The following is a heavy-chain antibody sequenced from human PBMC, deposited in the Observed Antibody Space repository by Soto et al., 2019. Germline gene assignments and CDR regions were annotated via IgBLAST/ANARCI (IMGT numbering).Heavy chain of an antibody. CDR2: IYHSGST. D-gene: IGHD4-4*01. V-gene: IGHV4-30-2*01. CDR1: GGSISSGGYS. CDR3: ARGMTTVTTCDY. J-gene: IGHJ4*02. Sequence: QLQLQESGSGLVKPSQTLSLTCAVSGGSISSGGYSWSWIRQPPGKGLEWIGYIYHSGSTYYNPPLQSLVPISVDRSKNQFSLNLSSVTAADTAVYYCARGMTTVTTCDYWGQGTLVTVSS.